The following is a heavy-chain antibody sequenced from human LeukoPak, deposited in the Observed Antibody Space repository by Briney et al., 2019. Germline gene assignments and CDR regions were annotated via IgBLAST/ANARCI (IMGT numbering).Heavy chain of an antibody. D-gene: IGHD4/OR15-4a*01. J-gene: IGHJ4*02. CDR3: ARDSRLYF. V-gene: IGHV3-48*03. CDR1: GFTFSSYA. CDR2: ISSSGNNI. Sequence: PGGSLRLSCSASGFTFSSYAMHWVRQAPGKGLEWVSPISSSGNNIFYVDSVKGRFTISRDNAKNSLYLQMNSLRAEDTAVYYCARDSRLYFWGQGTLVTVSS.